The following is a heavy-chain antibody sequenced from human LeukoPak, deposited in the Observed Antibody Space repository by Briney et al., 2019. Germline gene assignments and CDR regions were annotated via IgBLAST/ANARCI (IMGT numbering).Heavy chain of an antibody. Sequence: GGSLRLSCAASGFIVSSNYMTWVRQAPGKGLEWISVLYSGGTTYYADSVKGRFTISRDNAKNSLYLQMNSLRAEDTAVYYCAKVGATKYYFDYWGQGTLVTVSS. D-gene: IGHD1-26*01. V-gene: IGHV3-53*01. CDR1: GFIVSSNY. CDR2: LYSGGTT. J-gene: IGHJ4*02. CDR3: AKVGATKYYFDY.